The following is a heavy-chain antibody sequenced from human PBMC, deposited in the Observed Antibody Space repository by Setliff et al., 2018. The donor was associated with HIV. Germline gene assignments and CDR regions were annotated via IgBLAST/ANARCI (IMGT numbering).Heavy chain of an antibody. J-gene: IGHJ4*02. V-gene: IGHV5-51*01. D-gene: IGHD3-9*01. Sequence: PGESLKISCKTSGYNFPNFWIGWVRQMPGKGLEWMGIIYPGDSYTNYSPSFQGHVTISADKSISTAYLQWSSLKASDTAMYYCAGGPILTGHRWGQGTLVTVSS. CDR2: IYPGDSYT. CDR3: AGGPILTGHR. CDR1: GYNFPNFW.